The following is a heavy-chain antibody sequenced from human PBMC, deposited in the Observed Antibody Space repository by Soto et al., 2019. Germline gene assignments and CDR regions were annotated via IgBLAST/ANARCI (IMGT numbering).Heavy chain of an antibody. V-gene: IGHV4-31*03. D-gene: IGHD3-16*01. CDR2: IYSTGST. CDR1: GGSVSRGGYY. J-gene: IGHJ4*02. Sequence: SETLSLTCSVSGGSVSRGGYYWSWIRQVPGKGPKWIGYIYSTGSTLYNPSLKSRLTMSLDTPKNQFSLNLSSVTAADTAVYYCARDHPEFGFDYWGQGTLVTVSS. CDR3: ARDHPEFGFDY.